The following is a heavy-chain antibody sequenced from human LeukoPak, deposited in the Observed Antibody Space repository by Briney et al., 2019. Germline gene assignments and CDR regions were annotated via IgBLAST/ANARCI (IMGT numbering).Heavy chain of an antibody. Sequence: GVSLRLSCAASGFTFNSYWMHWVRQAPGKGLVWVSQINNDGSTTRYADSVKGRFTISRDNAGNTLYLQMNSLRAEDAAVYYCARGYSSSWYNWLDPWGQGTLVTVSS. V-gene: IGHV3-74*01. D-gene: IGHD6-13*01. CDR2: INNDGSTT. CDR1: GFTFNSYW. CDR3: ARGYSSSWYNWLDP. J-gene: IGHJ5*02.